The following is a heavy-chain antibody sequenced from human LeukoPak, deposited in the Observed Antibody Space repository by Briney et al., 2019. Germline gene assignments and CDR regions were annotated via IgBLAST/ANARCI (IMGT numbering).Heavy chain of an antibody. V-gene: IGHV1-46*01. Sequence: ASVKVSRKASGYTFTSYYMHWVRQAPGQGLEWMGIINPSGGSTSYAQKFQGRVTMTRDTSTSTVYMELSSLRSEDTAVYYCARDPAYYDSSGYPDYWGQGTLVTVSS. J-gene: IGHJ4*02. CDR3: ARDPAYYDSSGYPDY. CDR2: INPSGGST. D-gene: IGHD3-22*01. CDR1: GYTFTSYY.